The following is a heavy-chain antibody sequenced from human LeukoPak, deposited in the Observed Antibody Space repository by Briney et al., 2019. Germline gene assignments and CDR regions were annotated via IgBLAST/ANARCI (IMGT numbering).Heavy chain of an antibody. CDR1: GGTFSSYA. CDR2: IIPILGIA. CDR3: AREIPPMTTDDSGYFDY. Sequence: ASVKVSCKASGGTFSSYAISWVRQAPGQGDEWMGRIIPILGIANYAQKFQGRVTITADKSTSTAYMELSSLRSEDTAVYYCAREIPPMTTDDSGYFDYWGQGTLVTVSS. V-gene: IGHV1-69*04. J-gene: IGHJ4*02. D-gene: IGHD4-4*01.